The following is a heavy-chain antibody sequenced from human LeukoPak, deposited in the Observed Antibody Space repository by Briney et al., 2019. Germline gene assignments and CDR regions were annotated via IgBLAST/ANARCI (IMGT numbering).Heavy chain of an antibody. V-gene: IGHV3-48*03. CDR2: ISSSGSTI. D-gene: IGHD2-15*01. J-gene: IGHJ4*02. CDR3: AKEVLSAYYFDY. Sequence: GGSLRLSCAASGFTFSSYEMNWVRQAPGKGLEWVSYISSSGSTIYYADSVKGRFTISRDNSKNTLYLQMNSLRAEDTAVYYCAKEVLSAYYFDYWGQGTLVTVSS. CDR1: GFTFSSYE.